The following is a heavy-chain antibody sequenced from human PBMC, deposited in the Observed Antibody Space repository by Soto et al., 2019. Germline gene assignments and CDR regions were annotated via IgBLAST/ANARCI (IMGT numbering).Heavy chain of an antibody. Sequence: RLSCAASGFTFSGSAMHWVRQASGKGLEGVGRIGSKANNYATAYAASVKGRFTISRDDSKNTAYLQMNSLKTEDTPIYYRTRPFDCSGGSCYSGWYYYYGMDVWGQGTTVTVSS. D-gene: IGHD2-15*01. J-gene: IGHJ6*02. CDR3: TRPFDCSGGSCYSGWYYYYGMDV. CDR1: GFTFSGSA. CDR2: IGSKANNYAT. V-gene: IGHV3-73*01.